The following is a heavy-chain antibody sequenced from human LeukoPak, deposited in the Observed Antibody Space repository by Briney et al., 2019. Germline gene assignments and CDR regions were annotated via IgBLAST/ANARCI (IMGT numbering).Heavy chain of an antibody. V-gene: IGHV4-59*01. CDR1: GGSISSYY. CDR3: ARAFWEGYFYN. Sequence: PAETLSLTCTVSGGSISSYYWSWIRQPPGKGLVWLGYIHYSGSTNYNPSLKSRVTISRDTSKNHFSLKLSSVTAADTAVYDCARAFWEGYFYNWGQGTPGTVSP. J-gene: IGHJ4*02. CDR2: IHYSGST. D-gene: IGHD3-10*01.